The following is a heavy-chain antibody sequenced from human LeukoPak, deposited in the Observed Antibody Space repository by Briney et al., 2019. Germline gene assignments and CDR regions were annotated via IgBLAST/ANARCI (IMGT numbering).Heavy chain of an antibody. D-gene: IGHD4-23*01. CDR2: IYYSGST. CDR3: ARDRYGGGDAFDI. Sequence: SETLSLTCTVSGGSISSYYGSWIRQPPGKGLEWIGYIYYSGSTNYNPSLKSRVTISVDTSKNQFSLKLSSVTAADTAVYYCARDRYGGGDAFDIWGQGTMVTVSS. V-gene: IGHV4-59*01. J-gene: IGHJ3*02. CDR1: GGSISSYY.